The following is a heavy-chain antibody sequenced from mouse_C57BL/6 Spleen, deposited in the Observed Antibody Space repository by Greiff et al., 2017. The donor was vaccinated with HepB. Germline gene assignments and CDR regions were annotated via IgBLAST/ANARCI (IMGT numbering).Heavy chain of an antibody. CDR1: GYTFTNYW. CDR2: IYPGGGYT. J-gene: IGHJ4*01. CDR3: ARGGYYDYGYAMDY. Sequence: QVQLQQSGAELVRPGTSVKMSCKASGYTFTNYWIGWAKQRPGHGLEWIGDIYPGGGYTNYNEKFKGKATLTADKSSSTAYMQFSSLTSEDSAIYYCARGGYYDYGYAMDYWGQGTSVTVSS. V-gene: IGHV1-63*01. D-gene: IGHD2-4*01.